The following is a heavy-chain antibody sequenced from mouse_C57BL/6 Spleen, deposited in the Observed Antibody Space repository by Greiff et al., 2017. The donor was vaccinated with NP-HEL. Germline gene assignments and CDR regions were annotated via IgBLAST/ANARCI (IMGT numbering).Heavy chain of an antibody. D-gene: IGHD2-2*01. Sequence: QVQLKQSGPELVKPGASVKISCKASGYAFSSSWMNWVKQRPGQGLEWIGRIYPGDGGTNYNGKFKGKATLTADKSSSTAYMQLSSLTSEDSAVYCCATVYDGYDGFADWGQGIMVTVSA. V-gene: IGHV1-82*01. CDR1: GYAFSSSW. CDR2: IYPGDGGT. CDR3: ATVYDGYDGFAD. J-gene: IGHJ3*01.